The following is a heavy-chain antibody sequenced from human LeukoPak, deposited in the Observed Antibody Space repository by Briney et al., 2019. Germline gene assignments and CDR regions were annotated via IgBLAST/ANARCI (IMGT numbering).Heavy chain of an antibody. CDR2: IKQDGSEK. CDR3: ARVPVLRFFEWLSTPAPCGGMDV. V-gene: IGHV3-7*01. J-gene: IGHJ6*02. D-gene: IGHD3-3*01. CDR1: GFTFSSYW. Sequence: GGSLRLSCAASGFTFSSYWMSWVRQAPGKGLEWVANIKQDGSEKYYVDSVKGRFTISRDNAKNSLYLQMNSLRAEDTAVYYCARVPVLRFFEWLSTPAPCGGMDVWGQGTTVTVSS.